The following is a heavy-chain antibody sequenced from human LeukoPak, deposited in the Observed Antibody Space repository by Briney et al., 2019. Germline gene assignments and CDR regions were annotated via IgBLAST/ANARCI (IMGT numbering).Heavy chain of an antibody. J-gene: IGHJ4*02. V-gene: IGHV4-59*08. Sequence: SETLSLTCIVSGGSISPYYWSWIRQPPGSGLEWIAYIYYSGSTSYNPSLKSRVAISVDTSNNEVSLKLSSVTAADTAVYYCARGSQQQLVDYWGQGTLVTVSS. CDR1: GGSISPYY. CDR3: ARGSQQQLVDY. CDR2: IYYSGST. D-gene: IGHD6-13*01.